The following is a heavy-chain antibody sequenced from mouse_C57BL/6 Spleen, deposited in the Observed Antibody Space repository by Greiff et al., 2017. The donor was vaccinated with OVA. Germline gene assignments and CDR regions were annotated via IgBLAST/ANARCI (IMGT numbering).Heavy chain of an antibody. Sequence: EVQLQESGPGMVKPSQSLSLTCTVTGYSITSGYDWHWIRHFPGNKLEWMGYISYSGSTNYNPSLKSRISITHDTSKNHFFLKLNSVTTEDTATYYCARGYYYGSSSFYAMDYWGQGTSVTVSS. J-gene: IGHJ4*01. CDR1: GYSITSGYD. D-gene: IGHD1-1*01. V-gene: IGHV3-1*01. CDR3: ARGYYYGSSSFYAMDY. CDR2: ISYSGST.